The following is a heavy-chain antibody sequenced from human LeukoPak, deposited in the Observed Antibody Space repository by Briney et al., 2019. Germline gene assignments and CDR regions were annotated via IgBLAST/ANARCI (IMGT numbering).Heavy chain of an antibody. V-gene: IGHV1-24*01. CDR2: FDPEDGET. CDR1: GYTLTELS. D-gene: IGHD2-21*02. CDR3: KGIVVVTASSDAFDI. Sequence: ASVKVSCKVSGYTLTELSMHWVRQAPGKGREWVGGFDPEDGETIYAQKFQGRVTMTEDTSTDTAYMELSSLRSENTAVYYCKGIVVVTASSDAFDIWGQGTMVTVSS. J-gene: IGHJ3*02.